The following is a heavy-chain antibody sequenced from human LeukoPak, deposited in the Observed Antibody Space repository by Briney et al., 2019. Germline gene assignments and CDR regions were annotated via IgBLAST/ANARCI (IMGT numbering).Heavy chain of an antibody. J-gene: IGHJ6*02. D-gene: IGHD2-15*01. CDR2: IYYSGST. CDR3: ARESYCSGGSCYSYGMDV. CDR1: GGSISSSSYY. Sequence: SETLSLTCTVSGGSISSSSYYWGWIRQPPGKGLEWIGSIYYSGSTYYNPSLKSRVTISVDKSKNQFSLKLSSVTAADTAVYYCARESYCSGGSCYSYGMDVWGQGTTVTVSS. V-gene: IGHV4-39*07.